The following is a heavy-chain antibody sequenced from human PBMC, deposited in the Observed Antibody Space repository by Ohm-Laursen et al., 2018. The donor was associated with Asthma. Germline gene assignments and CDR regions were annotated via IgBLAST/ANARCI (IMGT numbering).Heavy chain of an antibody. CDR2: ISGSGGST. D-gene: IGHD6-13*01. Sequence: SLRLSCAASGFTFSSYAMSWVRQAPGKGLEWVSAISGSGGSTYYADSVKGRFTISRDNSKNTLYLQMNSLRAEDTAVYYCAKDLDISAAGIHWFDPWGQGTLVTVSS. CDR1: GFTFSSYA. CDR3: AKDLDISAAGIHWFDP. V-gene: IGHV3-23*01. J-gene: IGHJ5*02.